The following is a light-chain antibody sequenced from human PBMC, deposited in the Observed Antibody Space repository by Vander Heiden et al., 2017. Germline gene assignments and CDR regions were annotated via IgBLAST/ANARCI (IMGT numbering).Light chain of an antibody. V-gene: IGLV3-25*03. CDR2: KDS. CDR1: ALPKQY. J-gene: IGLJ3*02. Sequence: SYELTQPPPVSVSPGTTARITCSGAALPKQYAYWYQQKPGQAPVLVIYKDSERPSGIPERFSGSSSGTTVTLTISGVQAEDEADYYCQSADSSGTYWVFGGGTKLTVL. CDR3: QSADSSGTYWV.